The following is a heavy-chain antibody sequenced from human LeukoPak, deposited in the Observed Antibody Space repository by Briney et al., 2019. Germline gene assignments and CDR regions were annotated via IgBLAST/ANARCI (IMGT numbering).Heavy chain of an antibody. Sequence: SETLSLTCTVSGGSIGSSTYYWGWIRQPPGKGLEWIGSIYYSGSTYYNPSLKGRVTISVDTSKNQFSLKLSSVTAADTAVYYCARETSGYGFDYWGQGTLVTVSS. CDR1: GGSIGSSTYY. CDR2: IYYSGST. CDR3: ARETSGYGFDY. V-gene: IGHV4-39*02. D-gene: IGHD3-22*01. J-gene: IGHJ4*02.